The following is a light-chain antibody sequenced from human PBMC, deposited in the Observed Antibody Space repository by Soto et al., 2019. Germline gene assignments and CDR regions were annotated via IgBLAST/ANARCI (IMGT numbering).Light chain of an antibody. CDR1: QSVSRW. J-gene: IGKJ2*01. Sequence: DIQMTQSPSTLSASLGDRVTLTCRASQSVSRWLAWYQQKRGKAPQVLIYDASNLESGVPSRFSGSGSGTEVTLTISSRQPDDVATYYCQHKYSYSMYTFGQGTKLEI. V-gene: IGKV1-5*01. CDR3: QHKYSYSMYT. CDR2: DAS.